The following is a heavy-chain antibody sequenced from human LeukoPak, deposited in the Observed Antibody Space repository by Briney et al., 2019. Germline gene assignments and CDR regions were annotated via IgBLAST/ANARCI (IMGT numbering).Heavy chain of an antibody. CDR1: GYTFSTYW. V-gene: IGHV5-51*01. J-gene: IGHJ4*02. CDR2: IYPGDSDT. Sequence: GESLKISCKASGYTFSTYWIGWVRPVPGRGLEWMGIIYPGDSDTRYSPSFQGRVTISADKSISTTYLQWSSLKASDTAMYYCARHEDFDYWGQGTLVTVSS. CDR3: ARHEDFDY.